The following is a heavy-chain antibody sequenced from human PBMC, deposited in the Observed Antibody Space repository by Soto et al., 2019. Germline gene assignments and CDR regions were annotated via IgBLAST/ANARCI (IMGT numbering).Heavy chain of an antibody. CDR2: ISAYNGNT. J-gene: IGHJ4*01. D-gene: IGHD5-18*01. CDR1: GYTFTSYG. V-gene: IGHV1-18*01. CDR3: ARPRLGYSYGPIDY. Sequence: GASGKVSCKASGYTFTSYGISWVRQASGQGLEWMGWISAYNGNTNYAQKLQGRVTMTTDTSTSTAYVELRSLRSDDTAVYYCARPRLGYSYGPIDYSAQGTLVTVSS.